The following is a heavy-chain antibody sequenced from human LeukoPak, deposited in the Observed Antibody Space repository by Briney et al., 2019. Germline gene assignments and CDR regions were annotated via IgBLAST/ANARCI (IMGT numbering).Heavy chain of an antibody. J-gene: IGHJ4*02. CDR2: ITVTSSYI. CDR1: GFTFSSYS. D-gene: IGHD5-18*01. CDR3: ARAGYSYGFDY. Sequence: PGGSLRLSCAASGFTFSSYSMNWVRQAPGKGLEWVSGITVTSSYIYYADSVKGRFTISRDNAKNSLYLQMNSLRAEDTAVYYCARAGYSYGFDYWGQGTLVTVSS. V-gene: IGHV3-21*01.